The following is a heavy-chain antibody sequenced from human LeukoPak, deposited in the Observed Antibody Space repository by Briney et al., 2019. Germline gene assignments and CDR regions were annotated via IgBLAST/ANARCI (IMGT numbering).Heavy chain of an antibody. J-gene: IGHJ4*02. CDR2: INHNTGST. Sequence: ALVKVSCKASGYTFTAYDIHCVRQAPGPGLEWMGVINHNTGSTSYDQKFQARVTITIDTSISKAYMELSGLRSDGTAVYYCARRYDFWSGYPTAFDYWGQGALVTSSS. D-gene: IGHD3-3*01. CDR3: ARRYDFWSGYPTAFDY. V-gene: IGHV1-2*02. CDR1: GYTFTAYD.